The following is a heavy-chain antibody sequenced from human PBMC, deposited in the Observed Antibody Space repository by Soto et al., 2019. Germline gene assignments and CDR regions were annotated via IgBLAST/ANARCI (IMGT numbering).Heavy chain of an antibody. D-gene: IGHD1-26*01. V-gene: IGHV3-23*01. CDR3: AKVSLGATTITDFYYYGMDV. Sequence: GGSLRLSCAASGFTFDNYAMNWVRQAPGKGLEWVSGITGSGENTYYADSVEGRFTISRDNSKNTLYVQLNSLRVEDTAIYYCAKVSLGATTITDFYYYGMDVWGQGTMVTVSS. J-gene: IGHJ6*02. CDR1: GFTFDNYA. CDR2: ITGSGENT.